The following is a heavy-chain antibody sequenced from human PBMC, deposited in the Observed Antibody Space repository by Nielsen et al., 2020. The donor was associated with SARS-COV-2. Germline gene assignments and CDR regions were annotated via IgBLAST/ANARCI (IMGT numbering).Heavy chain of an antibody. CDR2: IYYSGST. CDR1: GGSISSGGYY. J-gene: IGHJ3*02. V-gene: IGHV4-31*03. Sequence: SETLSLTCTVSGGSISSGGYYWSWIRQHPGKGLEWIGYIYYSGSTYYNPSLKSRVTISVDTSKNQFSLKLSSVTAEDTAVYYCARAPITMIVVVNAFDIWGQGTMVTVSS. CDR3: ARAPITMIVVVNAFDI. D-gene: IGHD3-22*01.